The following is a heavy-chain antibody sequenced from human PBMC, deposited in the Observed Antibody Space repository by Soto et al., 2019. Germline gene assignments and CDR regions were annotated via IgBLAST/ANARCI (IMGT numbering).Heavy chain of an antibody. D-gene: IGHD7-27*01. CDR2: INHSGST. V-gene: IGHV4-34*01. CDR3: ASPLSNWGKAFDI. CDR1: GGSFSGYY. J-gene: IGHJ3*02. Sequence: SETLSLTCAVYGGSFSGYYWSWIRQPPGKGLEWIGEINHSGSTSYNPSLKSRVTISVDTSKNQFSLKLSSVTAADTAVYYCASPLSNWGKAFDIWGQGTTVTVSS.